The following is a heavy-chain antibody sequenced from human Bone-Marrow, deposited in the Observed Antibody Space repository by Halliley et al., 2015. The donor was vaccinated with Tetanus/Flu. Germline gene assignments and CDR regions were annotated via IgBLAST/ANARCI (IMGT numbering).Heavy chain of an antibody. CDR2: ITSGGET. CDR3: AKDYKSGDTTPFHFDS. Sequence: QLVQSGGGVVQPGRSLRLSCAASGFTFSSHAMSWVRQAPGQGLEWVSIITSGGETYYTDSVKGRFTVSRDNSINALSLQMNSLRAEDTAVYYCAKDYKSGDTTPFHFDSWGQGTLVTVSS. J-gene: IGHJ4*02. CDR1: GFTFSSHA. D-gene: IGHD2-15*01. V-gene: IGHV3-23*04.